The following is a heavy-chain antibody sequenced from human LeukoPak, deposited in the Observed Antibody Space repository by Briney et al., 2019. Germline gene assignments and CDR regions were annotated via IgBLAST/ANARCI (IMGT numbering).Heavy chain of an antibody. J-gene: IGHJ6*02. CDR3: ARASTVRHYYYYYGMDV. D-gene: IGHD4-17*01. V-gene: IGHV1-69*04. Sequence: ASVKVSCKASGGTFSSYAISWVRQAPGQGLEWMGRIIPILGIANYAQKFQGRVTMTRNTSISTAYMELSSLRSEDTAVYYCARASTVRHYYYYYGMDVWGQGTTVTVSS. CDR2: IIPILGIA. CDR1: GGTFSSYA.